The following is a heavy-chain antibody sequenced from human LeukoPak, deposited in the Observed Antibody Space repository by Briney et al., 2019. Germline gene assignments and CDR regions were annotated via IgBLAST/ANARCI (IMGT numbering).Heavy chain of an antibody. CDR3: ARQLPTAAADTRGYFDY. D-gene: IGHD6-25*01. CDR2: LFYGENT. Sequence: SETLSLTCTVSGGSISPISSSTYYWGWIRQAPGKGLEGIGSLFYGENTHYSPFLKSRATLSVDASNNQFSLKLTSVTAADAAVYFCARQLPTAAADTRGYFDYWGQGTVVTVSS. J-gene: IGHJ4*02. V-gene: IGHV4-39*01. CDR1: GGSISPISSSTYY.